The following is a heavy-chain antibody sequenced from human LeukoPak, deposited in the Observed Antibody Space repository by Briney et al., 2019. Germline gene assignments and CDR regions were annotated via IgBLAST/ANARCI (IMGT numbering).Heavy chain of an antibody. J-gene: IGHJ4*02. D-gene: IGHD3-9*01. Sequence: SETLSLTCTVSSDSISGYSWNWIRQPAGKGLEWIGRMDTGGNTNFIPSLKSRLTMSADTSKNQLSPKLTSVTAADTAVYYCAKERRHFYRESTGFYPTGFYVDNWGRGILVTVSS. CDR1: SDSISGYS. V-gene: IGHV4-4*07. CDR2: MDTGGNT. CDR3: AKERRHFYRESTGFYPTGFYVDN.